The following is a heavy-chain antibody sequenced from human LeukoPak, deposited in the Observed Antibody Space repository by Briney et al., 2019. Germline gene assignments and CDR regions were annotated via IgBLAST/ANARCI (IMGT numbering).Heavy chain of an antibody. D-gene: IGHD2-15*01. Sequence: GGSLRLSCAASGFTVSSYGMSWVRQAPGKGLEWVSVISGSGASIYYADSVKGRFTISRDNSKNTMYLQMNSLRAEDTAVYYCARDTVPVAATPRGWGYWGQGTLVTVSS. J-gene: IGHJ4*02. CDR2: ISGSGASI. CDR1: GFTVSSYG. V-gene: IGHV3-23*01. CDR3: ARDTVPVAATPRGWGY.